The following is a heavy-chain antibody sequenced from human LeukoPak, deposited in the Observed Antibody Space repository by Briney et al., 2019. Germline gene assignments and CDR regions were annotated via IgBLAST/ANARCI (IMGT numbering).Heavy chain of an antibody. CDR2: INHSGST. CDR3: ARGSLLEWFNYYYGMDV. J-gene: IGHJ6*02. Sequence: SETLSLTCAVYGGSFSGYYWSWIRQPPGKGLEWIGEINHSGSTNYNPSLKSRVTISVDTSKNQFSLKLSSVTAADTAVYYCARGSLLEWFNYYYGMDVWGQGTTVTVSS. D-gene: IGHD3-3*01. V-gene: IGHV4-34*01. CDR1: GGSFSGYY.